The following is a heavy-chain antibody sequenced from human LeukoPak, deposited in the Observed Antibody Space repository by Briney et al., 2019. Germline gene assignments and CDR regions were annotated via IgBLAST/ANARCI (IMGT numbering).Heavy chain of an antibody. D-gene: IGHD3-22*01. CDR2: IYTNGNT. Sequence: SETLSLTCTVSGGSLSSGGYYWSWIRQPAGKGLEWIGRIYTNGNTNYNPSLKSRVTISVDTSKNQFSLNLSSVTAADTAVYYCAREIRVRSDTSGYYDYWGQGTMVTVSS. CDR3: AREIRVRSDTSGYYDY. V-gene: IGHV4-61*02. CDR1: GGSLSSGGYY. J-gene: IGHJ4*02.